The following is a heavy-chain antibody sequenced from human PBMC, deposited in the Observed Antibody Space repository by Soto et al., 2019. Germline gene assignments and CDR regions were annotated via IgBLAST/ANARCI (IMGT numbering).Heavy chain of an antibody. D-gene: IGHD6-25*01. V-gene: IGHV3-23*01. CDR2: ISGSADST. Sequence: EVQMLESGGGLVQPGGSLRLSCAASGFTFRSYATNWVRQAPGKGLEWVSTISGSADSTYYADSVKGRFTNSRDNSKNTLSLQMSSLRAEETAVYYCAKSGQPRWVNMDVWGQGTTVIVSS. CDR3: AKSGQPRWVNMDV. CDR1: GFTFRSYA. J-gene: IGHJ6*02.